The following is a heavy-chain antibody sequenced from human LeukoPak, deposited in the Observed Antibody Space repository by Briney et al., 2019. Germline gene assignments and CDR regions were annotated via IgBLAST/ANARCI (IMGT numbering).Heavy chain of an antibody. V-gene: IGHV1-69*13. CDR1: GGTLSSYA. CDR2: VIPIFGTA. D-gene: IGHD2-2*01. Sequence: SVKVSCKASGGTLSSYAISWVRQAPGQGLEWMGGVIPIFGTANYAQKFQGRVTITADESTSTAYMELSSLRSEDTAVYYCAILNDIVVVPAAISYYYYMDVWGKGTTVTISS. J-gene: IGHJ6*03. CDR3: AILNDIVVVPAAISYYYYMDV.